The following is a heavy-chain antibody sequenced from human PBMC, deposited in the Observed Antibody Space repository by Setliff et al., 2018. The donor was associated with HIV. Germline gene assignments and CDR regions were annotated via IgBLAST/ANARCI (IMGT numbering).Heavy chain of an antibody. CDR3: ARGGVTAVWDLTD. J-gene: IGHJ4*02. V-gene: IGHV4-59*11. CDR1: GASFTDHY. Sequence: PEETLSLTCIVSGASFTDHYWSWIRQPPGKGLEWIGYVFHTGDTAYNPSLESRVTISLDRSKNQFALQMTSVTTADTAVYYCARGGVTAVWDLTDWGQGILVTVSS. D-gene: IGHD2-21*02. CDR2: VFHTGDT.